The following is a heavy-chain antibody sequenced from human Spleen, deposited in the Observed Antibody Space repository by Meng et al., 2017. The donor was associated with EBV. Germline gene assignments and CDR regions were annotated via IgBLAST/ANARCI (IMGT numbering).Heavy chain of an antibody. V-gene: IGHV3-30-3*01. Sequence: VQLGASWGDVVQPRKSLRLWCAGSGFNFRSYSTHWVRQPPGMALGWVAVKSFDGGEKYYADSVKGRFTISRDSSKNSLYLKMNSLRADDTAVYYCARVEGNSGGLDHWGQGTLVTVSS. CDR1: GFNFRSYS. D-gene: IGHD3-10*01. CDR2: KSFDGGEK. J-gene: IGHJ5*02. CDR3: ARVEGNSGGLDH.